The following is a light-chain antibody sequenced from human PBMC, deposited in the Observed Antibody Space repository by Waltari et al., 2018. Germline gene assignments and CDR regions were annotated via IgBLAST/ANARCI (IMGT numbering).Light chain of an antibody. CDR2: GAS. CDR1: PRVSSSY. J-gene: IGKJ3*01. CDR3: QKYGSSLFT. Sequence: EVVLTQSPGTLSLSPGERATLSCRASPRVSSSYLAWYQQKPGQAPRLLIYGASSRATGIPDRFSGSGSGTDVTLTISRLEPEDFAVYYCQKYGSSLFTFGPGTKVDIK. V-gene: IGKV3-20*01.